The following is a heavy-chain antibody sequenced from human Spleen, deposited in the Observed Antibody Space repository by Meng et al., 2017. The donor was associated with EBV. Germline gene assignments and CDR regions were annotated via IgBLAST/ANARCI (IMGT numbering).Heavy chain of an antibody. CDR3: ARDRSEMAGSWGGY. V-gene: IGHV1-18*01. CDR2: VSPYNGYT. J-gene: IGHJ4*01. CDR1: GYTFIHYG. D-gene: IGHD5-24*01. Sequence: QVRLVVAGTEVEKPGASVPVSCKASGYTFIHYGINWVRQAPGQGLEWMGWVSPYNGYTSYAQNLKGRVTMTTDTSTNTAYMTLRSLRSDDTAVYYCARDRSEMAGSWGGYWGQGSLVTVSS.